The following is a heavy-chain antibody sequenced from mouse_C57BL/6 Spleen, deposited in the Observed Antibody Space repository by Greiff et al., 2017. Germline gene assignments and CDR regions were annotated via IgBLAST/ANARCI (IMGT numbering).Heavy chain of an antibody. CDR1: GYSITSGYY. CDR2: ISYDGSN. CDR3: ARDSSGYFDY. V-gene: IGHV3-6*01. Sequence: EVQLQQSGPGLVKPSQSLSLTCSVTGYSITSGYYWNWLRQFPGNKLEWMGYISYDGSNNYNPSLKNRISITRDTSKNQFFLKLNSVTTEDTATYYCARDSSGYFDYWGQGTTLSVSS. D-gene: IGHD3-2*02. J-gene: IGHJ2*01.